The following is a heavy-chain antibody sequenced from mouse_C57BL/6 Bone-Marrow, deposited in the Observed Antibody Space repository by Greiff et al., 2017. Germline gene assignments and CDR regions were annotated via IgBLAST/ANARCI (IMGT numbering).Heavy chain of an antibody. J-gene: IGHJ2*01. D-gene: IGHD1-1*01. CDR1: GYTFTSYW. Sequence: VQLQQPGAELVRPGSSVKLSCKASGYTFTSYWMHWVKQRPIQGLEWIGNIDPSDSETHYNQKFKDKATLTVDKSSSTAYMQLSSLTSEDSAVYYCGGSYYYGSSLDYWGQGTTLTVSS. CDR2: IDPSDSET. V-gene: IGHV1-52*01. CDR3: GGSYYYGSSLDY.